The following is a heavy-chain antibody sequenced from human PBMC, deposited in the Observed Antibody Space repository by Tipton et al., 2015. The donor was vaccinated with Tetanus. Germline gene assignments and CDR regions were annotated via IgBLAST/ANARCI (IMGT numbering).Heavy chain of an antibody. CDR1: GYIFNSYY. CDR2: INPDGGST. J-gene: IGHJ5*02. V-gene: IGHV1-46*02. D-gene: IGHD3-3*01. Sequence: QVQLVQSGPEVKKPGASVKLSCEASGYIFNSYYMTWVRQAPGQGLEWMGIINPDGGSTGYALHFRRRITMTRDTATKTFYMELRNLRSDDTAVYYCARVDIRTVDFRSGNVDVWGRGTLVTVSS. CDR3: ARVDIRTVDFRSGNVDV.